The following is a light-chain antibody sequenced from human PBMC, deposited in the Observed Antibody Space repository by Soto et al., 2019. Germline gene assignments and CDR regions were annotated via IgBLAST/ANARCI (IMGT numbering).Light chain of an antibody. J-gene: IGKJ1*01. Sequence: EIVLTQSPGTLSLSPGEIATLSCRASQSVISSYLAWSQQKPGQPPRLLIYGASSRATGIPDRFSGSGSGTDFTLTISRLEPEDFAVYYCHQYNSSPWTFGQGTKVEIK. CDR2: GAS. V-gene: IGKV3-20*01. CDR3: HQYNSSPWT. CDR1: QSVISSY.